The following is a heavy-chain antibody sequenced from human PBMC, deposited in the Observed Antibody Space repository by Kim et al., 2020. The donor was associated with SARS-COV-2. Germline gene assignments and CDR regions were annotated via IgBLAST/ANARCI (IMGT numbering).Heavy chain of an antibody. V-gene: IGHV1-69*13. J-gene: IGHJ3*02. D-gene: IGHD1-20*01. CDR2: IIPIFGTA. CDR3: ARDGSLGNWNDRGYDAFDI. CDR1: GGTFSSYA. Sequence: SVKVSCKASGGTFSSYAISWVRQAPGQGLEWMGGIIPIFGTANYAQKFQGRVTITADESTSTAYMELSSLRSEDTAVYYCARDGSLGNWNDRGYDAFDIWGQGPMVTVSS.